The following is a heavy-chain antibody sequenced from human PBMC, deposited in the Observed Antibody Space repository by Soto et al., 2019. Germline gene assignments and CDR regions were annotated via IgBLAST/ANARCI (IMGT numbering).Heavy chain of an antibody. CDR1: GFTFNNYA. V-gene: IGHV3-23*01. CDR3: ANGRGGSGSLPPRVDF. J-gene: IGHJ4*02. D-gene: IGHD3-10*01. Sequence: EVQLLESGGGLVQPGGSLRLSCAASGFTFNNYAMTWVRQAPGKGLEWVSAISGGGDTTSYADSVKGRFTVSRDGSKNTLYPQMRSLRAEDPALYYCANGRGGSGSLPPRVDFWGQGTLVTVSS. CDR2: ISGGGDTT.